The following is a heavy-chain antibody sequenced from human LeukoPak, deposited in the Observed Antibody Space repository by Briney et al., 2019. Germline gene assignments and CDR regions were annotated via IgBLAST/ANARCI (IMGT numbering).Heavy chain of an antibody. V-gene: IGHV4-61*01. CDR3: AREVGVLFDY. CDR2: IYYSGGT. Sequence: SETLSLTCTVSGGSVSSGSSYWSWIRQPPGKGLEWIGHIYYSGGTNYNPSLKSRVTISLDTSKNQFSLKLSSVTAADTAVYYCAREVGVLFDYWGQGTLVTVSS. J-gene: IGHJ4*02. CDR1: GGSVSSGSSY. D-gene: IGHD1-26*01.